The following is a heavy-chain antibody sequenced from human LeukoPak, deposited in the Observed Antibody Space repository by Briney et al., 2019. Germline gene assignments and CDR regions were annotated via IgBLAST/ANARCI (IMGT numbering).Heavy chain of an antibody. Sequence: GGSLRLSCAASALTFSRAWMTWVRQATGKGLNWLANIKEEGSAKDCVDSVKDRFTISRDNAKNSLYLQMNSLRVEDTAVYYCARDRAYSTFDYWGQGTLVTVSS. CDR1: ALTFSRAW. CDR2: IKEEGSAK. CDR3: ARDRAYSTFDY. D-gene: IGHD4-11*01. V-gene: IGHV3-7*01. J-gene: IGHJ4*02.